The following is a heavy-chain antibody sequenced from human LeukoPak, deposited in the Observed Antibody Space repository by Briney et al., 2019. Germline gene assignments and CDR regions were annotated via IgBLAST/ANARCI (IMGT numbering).Heavy chain of an antibody. CDR2: IWYDGSNK. Sequence: AGGFLRLSCAASGFTFSSYGMHWVRQAPGKGLEWVAVIWYDGSNKYYADSVKGRFTIPRDNSKNTLYLQMNSLRAEDTAVYYCARGHYDFWSGYSLDYWGQGTLVTVSS. J-gene: IGHJ4*02. D-gene: IGHD3-3*01. CDR1: GFTFSSYG. V-gene: IGHV3-33*01. CDR3: ARGHYDFWSGYSLDY.